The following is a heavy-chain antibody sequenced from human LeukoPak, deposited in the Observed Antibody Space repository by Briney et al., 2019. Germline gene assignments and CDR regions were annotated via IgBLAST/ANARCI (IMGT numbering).Heavy chain of an antibody. CDR2: ISSSSSYI. Sequence: GGSLRLSCAASGFTFSSYSMNWVRQAPGKGLEWVPSISSSSSYIYYADSVKGRFTISRDNAKNSLYLQMNSLRAEDTAVYYCAREISPRNILTGYYIGYYYYYMDVWGKGTTVTVSS. D-gene: IGHD3-9*01. J-gene: IGHJ6*03. V-gene: IGHV3-21*04. CDR3: AREISPRNILTGYYIGYYYYYMDV. CDR1: GFTFSSYS.